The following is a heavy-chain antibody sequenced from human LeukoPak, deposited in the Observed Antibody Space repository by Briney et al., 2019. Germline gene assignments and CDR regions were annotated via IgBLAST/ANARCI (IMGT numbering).Heavy chain of an antibody. CDR3: SRQVVGNDY. CDR2: INHSGYT. V-gene: IGHV4-34*01. CDR1: GESAFSSYY. J-gene: IGHJ4*02. D-gene: IGHD3-22*01. Sequence: SETLSLTCAVYGESAFSSYYWSWIRQTPGGALEWIGEINHSGYTNYNPSLKSRVTLSIDTSKNQFSLRLNSVTAADTAVYYCSRQVVGNDYWGQGTLVTVSS.